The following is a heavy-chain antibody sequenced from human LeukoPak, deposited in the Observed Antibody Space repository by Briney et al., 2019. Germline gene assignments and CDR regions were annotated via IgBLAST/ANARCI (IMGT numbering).Heavy chain of an antibody. J-gene: IGHJ3*02. CDR3: ARGRSASPTVAGDNDAFDI. V-gene: IGHV3-21*01. CDR1: GFTFSSYS. CDR2: ISSSSSYI. D-gene: IGHD6-19*01. Sequence: GGSLRLSCAASGFTFSSYSMNWVRQAPGKGLEWVSSISSSSSYIYYADSVKGRFTISRDNAKNSLYLQMNSLRAEDTAVYYCARGRSASPTVAGDNDAFDIWGQGTMVTVSS.